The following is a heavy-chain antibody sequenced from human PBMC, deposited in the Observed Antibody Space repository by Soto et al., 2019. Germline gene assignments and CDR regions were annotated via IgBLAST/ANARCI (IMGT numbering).Heavy chain of an antibody. CDR2: IYYSGST. J-gene: IGHJ4*02. CDR3: ARIGVSISMVGGAVGY. D-gene: IGHD3-10*01. CDR1: GGSISSSSYY. V-gene: IGHV4-39*01. Sequence: SETLSLTCTVSGGSISSSSYYWGWIRQPPGKGLEWIGSIYYSGSTYYNPSLKSRVTISVDTSKNQFSLKLSSVTAADTAVYYCARIGVSISMVGGAVGYWGQGTLVTVSS.